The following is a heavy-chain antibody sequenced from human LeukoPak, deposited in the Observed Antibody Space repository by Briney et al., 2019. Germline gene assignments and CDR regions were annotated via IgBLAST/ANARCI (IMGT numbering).Heavy chain of an antibody. D-gene: IGHD1-26*01. CDR2: IYHSGST. CDR3: AILSYYGFDVDI. CDR1: GGSISSGGYS. Sequence: PSETLSLTCAVSGGSISSGGYSWSWIRQPPGKGLEWIGYIYHSGSTYYNPSLKSRVTISVDRSKNQFSLKLSSVTAADTAVYYCAILSYYGFDVDIWGQGTMVTVSS. V-gene: IGHV4-30-2*01. J-gene: IGHJ3*02.